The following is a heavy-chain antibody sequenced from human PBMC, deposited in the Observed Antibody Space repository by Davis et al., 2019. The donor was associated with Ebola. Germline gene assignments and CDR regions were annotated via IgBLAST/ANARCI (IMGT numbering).Heavy chain of an antibody. CDR1: GFTFSNHG. CDR3: AKHYYGSGSYYGPIFDY. V-gene: IGHV3-30*02. Sequence: PGGSLRLSCTASGFTFSNHGMHWVRQAPGKGLEWVAFIRYDGSNKYYADSVKGRFTISRDNSKNTLYLQMNSLRAEDTALYYCAKHYYGSGSYYGPIFDYWGQGTLVTVSS. J-gene: IGHJ4*02. CDR2: IRYDGSNK. D-gene: IGHD3-10*01.